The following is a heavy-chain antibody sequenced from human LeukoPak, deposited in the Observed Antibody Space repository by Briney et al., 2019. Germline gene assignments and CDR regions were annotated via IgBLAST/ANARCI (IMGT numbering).Heavy chain of an antibody. V-gene: IGHV1-69*13. CDR3: ARADYGAFQH. D-gene: IGHD4-17*01. CDR1: GGTFCSYA. CDR2: IIPIFGTA. Sequence: ASVKVSCKASGGTFCSYAISWVRQAPGQGLEWMGGIIPIFGTANYAQKFQGRVTITADESTSTAYMELSSLRSEDTAVYYCARADYGAFQHWGQGTLVTVSS. J-gene: IGHJ1*01.